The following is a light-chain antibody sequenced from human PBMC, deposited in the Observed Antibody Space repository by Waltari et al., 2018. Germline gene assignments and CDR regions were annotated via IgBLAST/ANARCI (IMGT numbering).Light chain of an antibody. CDR2: EAS. CDR1: QTVTNY. Sequence: EIVLTQSPATLSLSPGERATLSCWASQTVTNYLAWYQQKPGQAPRLLIFEASNRATGVPARLSGSGSGTDFTLTISSLEPEDFAVYYCQQRYNWPNTFGQGTRLDMK. V-gene: IGKV3-11*01. CDR3: QQRYNWPNT. J-gene: IGKJ2*01.